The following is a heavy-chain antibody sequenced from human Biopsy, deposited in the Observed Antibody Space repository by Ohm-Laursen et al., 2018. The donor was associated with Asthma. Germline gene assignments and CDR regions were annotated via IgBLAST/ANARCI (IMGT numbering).Heavy chain of an antibody. CDR3: ARGLDYSGRSGFDY. D-gene: IGHD3-10*01. V-gene: IGHV3-33*05. CDR1: GFTFSSYG. Sequence: SLRLSCSASGFTFSSYGMDWVRQAPGKGLEWVALMSYDGSIKDYADSVKVRFTISRDNSMNTLYLHMNSLRVEDTAVYYCARGLDYSGRSGFDYWGQGTLVTVSS. CDR2: MSYDGSIK. J-gene: IGHJ4*02.